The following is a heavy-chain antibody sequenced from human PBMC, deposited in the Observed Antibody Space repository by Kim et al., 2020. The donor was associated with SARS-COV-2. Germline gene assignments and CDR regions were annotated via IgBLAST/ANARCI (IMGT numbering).Heavy chain of an antibody. CDR1: GFTFSSYW. CDR3: ARVYIYYYYGMDV. CDR2: IKQDGSEK. V-gene: IGHV3-7*03. J-gene: IGHJ6*02. Sequence: GGSLRLSCAASGFTFSSYWMSWVRQAPGKGLEWVANIKQDGSEKYYVDSVKGRFTISRDNAKNSLYLQMNSLRAEDTAVYYCARVYIYYYYGMDVWGQGTTVTVSS.